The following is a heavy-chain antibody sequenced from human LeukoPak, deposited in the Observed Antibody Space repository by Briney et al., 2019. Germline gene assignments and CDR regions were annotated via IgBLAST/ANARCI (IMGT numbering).Heavy chain of an antibody. CDR3: ARDNPFRGHDWFDP. J-gene: IGHJ5*02. D-gene: IGHD3-10*01. CDR2: IYDGGST. Sequence: SETLSLTCTVSGGSVNSYYLSWIRQPAGKTLEWIGRIYDGGSTNYNPSLKSRVTISVDTSKNQFSLKLSSVTAADTAVYYCARDNPFRGHDWFDPWGQGTLVTVSS. CDR1: GGSVNSYY. V-gene: IGHV4-4*07.